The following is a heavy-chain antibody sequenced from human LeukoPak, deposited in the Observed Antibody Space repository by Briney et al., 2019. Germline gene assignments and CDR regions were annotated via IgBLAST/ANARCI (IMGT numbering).Heavy chain of an antibody. CDR1: VFSVSANY. J-gene: IGHJ4*02. D-gene: IGHD5-12*01. CDR2: IYSGGST. Sequence: GGSLRLSCAASVFSVSANYMSWVRQAPGKGLEWVSVIYSGGSTFYADSVKGRFTISRHNSRNTLYLQMNSLRAEDTAVYYCGYSGYDFPFDCWGQGTLVTVSS. CDR3: GYSGYDFPFDC. V-gene: IGHV3-53*04.